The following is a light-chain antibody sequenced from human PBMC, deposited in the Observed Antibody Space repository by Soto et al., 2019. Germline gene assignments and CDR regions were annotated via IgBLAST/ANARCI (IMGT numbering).Light chain of an antibody. CDR3: QKYNSALT. J-gene: IGKJ5*01. Sequence: DIEMTQSPSSLSASVGDRITLTCRASQDISNYLAWYQQKPGKVPKLLIYSASTLQSGVPSRFSGSGSGTDFTLTISSLQPEDVATYFCQKYNSALTFGQGTRLEIK. V-gene: IGKV1-27*01. CDR1: QDISNY. CDR2: SAS.